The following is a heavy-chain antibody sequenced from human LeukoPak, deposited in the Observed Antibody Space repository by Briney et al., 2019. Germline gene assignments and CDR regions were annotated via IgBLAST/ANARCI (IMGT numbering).Heavy chain of an antibody. D-gene: IGHD3-22*01. V-gene: IGHV1-2*02. CDR2: INPNSGGT. CDR1: GYTFIGYY. CDR3: ARARLEVVITTFDY. Sequence: ASVKVSCKASGYTFIGYYMHWVRQAPGQGLEWMGWINPNSGGTNYAQKFQGRVTMTRDTSISTAYMELSRLRSDDTAVYYCARARLEVVITTFDYWGQGTLVTVSS. J-gene: IGHJ4*02.